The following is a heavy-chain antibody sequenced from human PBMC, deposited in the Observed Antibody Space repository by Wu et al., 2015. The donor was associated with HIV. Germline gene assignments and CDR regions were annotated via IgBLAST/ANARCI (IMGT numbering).Heavy chain of an antibody. D-gene: IGHD4-23*01. V-gene: IGHV1-2*02. Sequence: QVQLVQSGAEMKKPRSSVKVSCKASGYSFTDYYMHWVRQAPGQRLEWMGWINPNTGGANYAQKFQGRVTMTRDTSISTAYMEVSRLTSDDTAVYYCARVYGGYGGAFDIWGQGDNGHRLF. CDR1: GYSFTDYY. J-gene: IGHJ3*02. CDR2: INPNTGGA. CDR3: ARVYGGYGGAFDI.